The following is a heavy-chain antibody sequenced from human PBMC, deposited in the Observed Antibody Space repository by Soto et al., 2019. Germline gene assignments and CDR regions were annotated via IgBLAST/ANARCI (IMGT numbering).Heavy chain of an antibody. D-gene: IGHD3-9*01. CDR1: GFTFSSYA. J-gene: IGHJ6*02. CDR2: ISGTGGST. V-gene: IGHV3-23*01. Sequence: PGGSLRLSCVASGFTFSSYAMIWVRQAPGKGLEWVSSISGTGGSTYYADSVKGRFTISRDNSKNTVYLQVNSLRAEDTAVYYCGKGLDGSYYYGMDVWGQGTTVTVSS. CDR3: GKGLDGSYYYGMDV.